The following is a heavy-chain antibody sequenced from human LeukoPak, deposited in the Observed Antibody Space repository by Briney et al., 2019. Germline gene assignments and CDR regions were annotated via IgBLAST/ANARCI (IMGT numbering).Heavy chain of an antibody. J-gene: IGHJ4*02. CDR2: IYPRDGST. D-gene: IGHD3-22*01. CDR3: ARGGYDSPGFDY. CDR1: GYTFTSNY. Sequence: ASVKVSCKASGYTFTSNYIHWVRQAPGQGLEWMGMIYPRDGSTSYAQKFQGRVTVTRDTSTSTVYMELSSLRSEDTAVYYCARGGYDSPGFDYWGQGTLVTVSS. V-gene: IGHV1-46*01.